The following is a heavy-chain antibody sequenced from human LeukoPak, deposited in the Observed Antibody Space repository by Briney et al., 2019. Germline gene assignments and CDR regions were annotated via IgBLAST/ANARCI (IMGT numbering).Heavy chain of an antibody. CDR2: IYYSGST. CDR3: ARVQEYSSGWYTTYYFDY. CDR1: GGSISSYH. Sequence: PSETLSLTCTVSGGSISSYHWSWIRQPPGKGLEWIGYIYYSGSTNYNPSLKSRVTISVDTSKNQFSLKLSSVTAADTAVYYCARVQEYSSGWYTTYYFDYWGQGTLVTVSS. J-gene: IGHJ4*02. D-gene: IGHD6-19*01. V-gene: IGHV4-59*01.